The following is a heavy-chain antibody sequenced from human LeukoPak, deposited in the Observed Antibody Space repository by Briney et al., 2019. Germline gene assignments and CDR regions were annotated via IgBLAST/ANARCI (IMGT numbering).Heavy chain of an antibody. Sequence: PGGSLRLSCAASGFTFSSYAMHWVRQAPGKGLEWVAVISYDGSNKYYADSVKGRFTISRDNSKNTLYLQMNSLRAEDTAVYYCAKHYDFWSGYYPGGDYWGQGTLVTVSS. CDR1: GFTFSSYA. V-gene: IGHV3-30-3*02. D-gene: IGHD3-3*01. J-gene: IGHJ4*02. CDR2: ISYDGSNK. CDR3: AKHYDFWSGYYPGGDY.